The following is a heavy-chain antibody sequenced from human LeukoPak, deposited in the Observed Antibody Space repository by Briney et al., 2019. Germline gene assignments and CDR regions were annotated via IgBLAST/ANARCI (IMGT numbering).Heavy chain of an antibody. CDR3: ARHEGRGTYPLQH. D-gene: IGHD1-26*01. CDR2: VQTSGST. J-gene: IGHJ1*01. Sequence: SETLSLTCTVSGGSISNYYWSWIRQPAGRGLEWIGRVQTSGSTNYNPSLKSRVTISVDTSKNQFSLKLSSVTAADTAVYYCARHEGRGTYPLQHWGQGTLVTVSS. V-gene: IGHV4-4*07. CDR1: GGSISNYY.